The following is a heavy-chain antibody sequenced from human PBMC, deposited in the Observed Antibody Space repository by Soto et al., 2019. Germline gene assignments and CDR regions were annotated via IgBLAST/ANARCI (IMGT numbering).Heavy chain of an antibody. CDR1: GYIFTNYG. Sequence: QIQLVQSGAEVRKPGASVMVSCKASGYIFTNYGMSWVRQAPGQGLEWMGWITAYNGNTNYAQKVQGRITMTTDISTGTGYMELRSLTSDDTAVYYCARGGVGDTSGWFDPWGQGTLVTVSS. D-gene: IGHD1-26*01. CDR2: ITAYNGNT. V-gene: IGHV1-18*01. CDR3: ARGGVGDTSGWFDP. J-gene: IGHJ5*02.